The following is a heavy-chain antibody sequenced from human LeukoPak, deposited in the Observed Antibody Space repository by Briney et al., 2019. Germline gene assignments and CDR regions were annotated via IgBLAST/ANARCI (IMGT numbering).Heavy chain of an antibody. V-gene: IGHV3-74*01. D-gene: IGHD3-10*01. J-gene: IGHJ3*02. CDR1: GFTFSNYW. Sequence: GGSLRLSCAASGFTFSNYWMHWVRQAPGKGLVWVSRINSDGRSTKYADSVKGRFTISRDNAKNTLYLQMNGLRAEDTAVYYCANSGFGGSDIWGQGTMVTVSS. CDR2: INSDGRST. CDR3: ANSGFGGSDI.